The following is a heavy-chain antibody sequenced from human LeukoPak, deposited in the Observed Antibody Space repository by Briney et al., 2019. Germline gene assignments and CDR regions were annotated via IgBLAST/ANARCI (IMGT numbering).Heavy chain of an antibody. CDR1: GYTFTSYD. D-gene: IGHD5-12*01. V-gene: IGHV1-8*03. J-gene: IGHJ6*03. CDR3: ARGSRYAATIIYYYYYMDV. CDR2: MNPNSGNT. Sequence: ASVKVSCKASGYTFTSYDINWVRQATGQGLEWMGWMNPNSGNTGYAQKFQGGVTITRNTPISTAYMELSSLRSEDTAVYYCARGSRYAATIIYYYYYMDVWGKGTTVTVSS.